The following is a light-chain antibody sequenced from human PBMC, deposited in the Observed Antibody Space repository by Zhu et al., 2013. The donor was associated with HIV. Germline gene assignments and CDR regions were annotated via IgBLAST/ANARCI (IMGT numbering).Light chain of an antibody. J-gene: IGKJ5*01. V-gene: IGKV3-15*01. CDR3: QQYGLPPDT. CDR2: DAS. CDR1: RDLKTN. Sequence: TQSPATLSVSPGDRVTLSCRAGRDLKTNVAWYQQTPGRAPRLLVHDASMRATDVPARFSGRGSGTDFTLTISRLEAEDSAVYYCQQYGLPPDTFGQGTRLDFK.